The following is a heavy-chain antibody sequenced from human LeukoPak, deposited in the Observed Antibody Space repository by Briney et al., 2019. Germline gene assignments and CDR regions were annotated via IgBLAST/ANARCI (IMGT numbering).Heavy chain of an antibody. Sequence: SETLSLTCAVYGGSFSGYYWSWLRQPPGKGLEWIGEINHSGSTNYNPSLKSRVTISVDTSKNQFSLKLTSVTAADTAVYYCARGGSGSYADDAFDIWGQGTMVTVSS. CDR1: GGSFSGYY. CDR3: ARGGSGSYADDAFDI. V-gene: IGHV4-34*01. J-gene: IGHJ3*02. D-gene: IGHD1-26*01. CDR2: INHSGST.